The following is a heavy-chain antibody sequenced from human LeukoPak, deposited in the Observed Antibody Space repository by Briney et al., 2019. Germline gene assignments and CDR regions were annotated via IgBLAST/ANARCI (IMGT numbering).Heavy chain of an antibody. CDR1: GDTFTGYY. CDR3: ARGGEYSYGWKNYYYMDV. Sequence: ASVKVSCKASGDTFTGYYMHWVRQAPGQGLEWMGWINPNSGGTNYAQKFQGRVTMTRDTSISTAYMELSRLRSDDTAVYYCARGGEYSYGWKNYYYMDVWGKGTTVTVSS. V-gene: IGHV1-2*02. CDR2: INPNSGGT. J-gene: IGHJ6*03. D-gene: IGHD5-18*01.